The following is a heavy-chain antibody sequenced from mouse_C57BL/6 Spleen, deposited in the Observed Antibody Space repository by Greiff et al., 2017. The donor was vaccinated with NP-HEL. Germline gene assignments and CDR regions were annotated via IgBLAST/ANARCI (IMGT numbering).Heavy chain of an antibody. CDR1: GYSFTSYY. D-gene: IGHD2-3*01. CDR2: IYPGSGNT. J-gene: IGHJ3*01. CDR3: ARRDGYYTWFAY. Sequence: VQLQQSGPELVKPGASVKISCKASGYSFTSYYIHWVKQRPGQGLEWIGWIYPGSGNTKYNEKFKGKATLTADTSSSTAYMQLSSLTSEDSAVYYCARRDGYYTWFAYWGQGTLVTVSA. V-gene: IGHV1-66*01.